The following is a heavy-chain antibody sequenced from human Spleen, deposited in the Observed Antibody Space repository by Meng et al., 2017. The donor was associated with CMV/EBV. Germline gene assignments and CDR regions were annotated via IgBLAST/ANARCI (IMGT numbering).Heavy chain of an antibody. V-gene: IGHV3-48*04. Sequence: ETLSLTCAASGFTFSSYSMNWVRQAPGKGLEWVSYISGSGSAIYYADSVKGRFTLSRDNAKNSLYLQMNSLRAEDTAVYYCARTQPATYYFDYWGQGALVTVSS. J-gene: IGHJ4*02. CDR2: ISGSGSAI. CDR3: ARTQPATYYFDY. CDR1: GFTFSSYS. D-gene: IGHD1-14*01.